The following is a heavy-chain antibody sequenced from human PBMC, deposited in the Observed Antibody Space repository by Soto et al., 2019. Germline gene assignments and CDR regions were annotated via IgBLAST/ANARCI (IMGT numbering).Heavy chain of an antibody. J-gene: IGHJ6*02. Sequence: GWSLRLSCAASVFTFSSYAMSWVRQAPGKGLEWVSAISGSGGSTYYADSVKGRFTISRDNSKNTLYLQMNSLRAEDTAVYYCAKDHLLWFGELLYYYYGMDVWGQGTTVTVSS. D-gene: IGHD3-10*01. CDR2: ISGSGGST. CDR1: VFTFSSYA. CDR3: AKDHLLWFGELLYYYYGMDV. V-gene: IGHV3-23*01.